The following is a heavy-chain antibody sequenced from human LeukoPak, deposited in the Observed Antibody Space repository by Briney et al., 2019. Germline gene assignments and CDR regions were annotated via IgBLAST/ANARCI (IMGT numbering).Heavy chain of an antibody. CDR3: ARDPLWFGELVLDY. D-gene: IGHD3-10*01. CDR1: GFTFSSYA. J-gene: IGHJ4*02. CDR2: ISYDGSNK. Sequence: GGSLRLSCAASGFTFSSYAMHWVRQAPGKGLEWVAVISYDGSNKYYADSVKGRFTISRDNSKNTLYLQMNSLRAEDTAVYYCARDPLWFGELVLDYWGQGTLVTVSS. V-gene: IGHV3-30*01.